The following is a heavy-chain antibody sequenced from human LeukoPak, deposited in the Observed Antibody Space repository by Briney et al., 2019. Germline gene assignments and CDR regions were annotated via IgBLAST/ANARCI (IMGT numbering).Heavy chain of an antibody. Sequence: PGGSLRLSCTTSGFTFSRYWMTWVRQAPGKGLEWVANIKEDGSRRNYVDSVKGRFTISRDNAKNSLYLQMNSLRAEDTAVYYCAKDYSIIDYWGQGTLVTVSS. V-gene: IGHV3-7*03. J-gene: IGHJ4*02. CDR3: AKDYSIIDY. CDR2: IKEDGSRR. CDR1: GFTFSRYW. D-gene: IGHD4-11*01.